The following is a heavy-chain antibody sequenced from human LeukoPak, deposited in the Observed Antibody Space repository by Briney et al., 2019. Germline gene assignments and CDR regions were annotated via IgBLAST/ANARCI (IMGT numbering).Heavy chain of an antibody. D-gene: IGHD6-19*01. Sequence: LETLSLTCTVSGGSISSYYWSWIRQPPGKGLEWIGYIYYSGSTNYNPSLKSRVTISVDTSKNQFSLKLSSVTAADTAVYYCARSYSSVAFDYWGQGTLVTVSS. V-gene: IGHV4-59*08. CDR2: IYYSGST. CDR3: ARSYSSVAFDY. CDR1: GGSISSYY. J-gene: IGHJ4*02.